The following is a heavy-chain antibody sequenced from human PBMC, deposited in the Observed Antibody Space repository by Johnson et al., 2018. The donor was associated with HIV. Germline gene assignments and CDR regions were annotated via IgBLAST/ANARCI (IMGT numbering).Heavy chain of an antibody. J-gene: IGHJ3*02. V-gene: IGHV3-30-3*01. D-gene: IGHD3-10*01. CDR2: ISYDGSNK. CDR3: ARDRVWFGELYAFDI. CDR1: GFTLSSYT. Sequence: QVQLLESGGGVVQPGRSLRLSCAASGFTLSSYTIHWVRQAPGKGLEWVAVISYDGSNKYYADSVKGRFTISRDNSKTTLYLQMNSLRAEDTAVYYCARDRVWFGELYAFDIWGQGTMVTVSS.